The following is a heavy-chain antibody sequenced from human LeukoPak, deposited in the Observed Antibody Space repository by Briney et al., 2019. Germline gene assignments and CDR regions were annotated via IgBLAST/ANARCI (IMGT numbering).Heavy chain of an antibody. V-gene: IGHV4-34*01. D-gene: IGHD2-15*01. Sequence: PSEALSLTCAVYGGSFSGYYWSWIRQPPGKGLEWIGEINHSGSTNYNPSLKSRVTISVDTSKNQFSLKLSSVTAADTAVYYCARGLSAIVYWGQGTLVTVSS. CDR2: INHSGST. J-gene: IGHJ4*02. CDR1: GGSFSGYY. CDR3: ARGLSAIVY.